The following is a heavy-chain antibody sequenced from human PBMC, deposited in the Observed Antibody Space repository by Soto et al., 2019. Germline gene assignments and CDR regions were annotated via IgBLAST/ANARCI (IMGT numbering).Heavy chain of an antibody. D-gene: IGHD4-17*01. CDR3: ARVYYGDYGHYFDY. CDR1: GYTFTSYG. V-gene: IGHV1-18*01. CDR2: ISAYNGNT. Sequence: QVQLVQSGAEVKKPGASVKVSCKASGYTFTSYGISWVRQAPGQGLAWMGWISAYNGNTNYAQKLQGRVTMITDTSPSTAYMELRSLRSDDTAVYSCARVYYGDYGHYFDYWGQAALVTVSS. J-gene: IGHJ4*02.